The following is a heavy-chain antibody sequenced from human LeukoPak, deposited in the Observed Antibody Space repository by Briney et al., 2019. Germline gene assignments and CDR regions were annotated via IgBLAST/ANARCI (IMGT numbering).Heavy chain of an antibody. CDR2: ISAYNGNT. D-gene: IGHD3-3*01. J-gene: IGHJ4*02. Sequence: SVKVSCKASGYTFTSYGISWVRQAPGQGLEWMGWISAYNGNTNYAQKLQGRVTMTTDTSTSTAYMELRSLRSDDTAVYYCARDRPYDFWSGYREYYFDYWGQGTLVTVSS. CDR3: ARDRPYDFWSGYREYYFDY. V-gene: IGHV1-18*01. CDR1: GYTFTSYG.